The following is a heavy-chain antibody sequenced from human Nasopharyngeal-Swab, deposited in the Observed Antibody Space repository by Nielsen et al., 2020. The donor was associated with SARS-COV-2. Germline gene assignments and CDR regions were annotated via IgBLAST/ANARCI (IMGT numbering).Heavy chain of an antibody. V-gene: IGHV3-23*01. CDR2: ISGSGSGT. J-gene: IGHJ4*02. D-gene: IGHD3-3*01. CDR1: GFTFSCYA. CDR3: AKGGRSITIFGVAGSFDN. Sequence: GESLKISCAASGFTFSCYAMSWVRQAPGKGLELVSVISGSGSGTYYADSVKGRFTISRDKSQNTLYLQMSSLRADDTAVYYCAKGGRSITIFGVAGSFDNWGQGTLVTVSS.